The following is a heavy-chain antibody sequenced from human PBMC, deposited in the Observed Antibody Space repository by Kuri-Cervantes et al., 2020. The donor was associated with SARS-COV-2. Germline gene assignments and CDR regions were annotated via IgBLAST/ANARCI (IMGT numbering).Heavy chain of an antibody. J-gene: IGHJ5*02. D-gene: IGHD6-13*01. CDR2: IIPIFGTA. CDR1: GGTFSSYA. CDR3: ARVRDIAAAGTIWFDP. Sequence: SVKVSCKASGGTFSSYAISWVRQAPGQGLEWMGVIIPIFGTANYAQKFQGRVTITADESTSTAYVELSSLRSEDTAVYYCARVRDIAAAGTIWFDPWGQGTLVTVSS. V-gene: IGHV1-69*13.